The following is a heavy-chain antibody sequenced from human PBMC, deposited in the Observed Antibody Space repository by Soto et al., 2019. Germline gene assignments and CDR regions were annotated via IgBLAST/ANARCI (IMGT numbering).Heavy chain of an antibody. Sequence: EVQLVESGGGLVQPGGSLRLSCAASGFTFSTYWMHWVRQAPGKGLVWVSRINSDGRSTDYADSVKGRFTIIRDNAKNTLYLQMNSRRAEDTAVYYCLRGVNPFDIWGQGTMVTVSS. CDR1: GFTFSTYW. V-gene: IGHV3-74*01. CDR3: LRGVNPFDI. D-gene: IGHD2-21*01. CDR2: INSDGRST. J-gene: IGHJ3*02.